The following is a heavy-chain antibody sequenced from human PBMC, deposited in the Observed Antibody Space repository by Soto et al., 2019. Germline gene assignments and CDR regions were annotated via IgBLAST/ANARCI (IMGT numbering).Heavy chain of an antibody. Sequence: QVQLVQSGGEGKKPGASVKVSCLSVGTTYGISWVRQAAGQGLEWMAWISLHNGDKNNAPQFQGRVTLTTDTSTGTAYMELRSLGSDDTAVYYCATDERDDCSSINCHYFDHWGQGALVTVSS. CDR1: GTTYG. CDR3: ATDERDDCSSINCHYFDH. V-gene: IGHV1-18*04. D-gene: IGHD2-2*01. J-gene: IGHJ4*02. CDR2: ISLHNGDK.